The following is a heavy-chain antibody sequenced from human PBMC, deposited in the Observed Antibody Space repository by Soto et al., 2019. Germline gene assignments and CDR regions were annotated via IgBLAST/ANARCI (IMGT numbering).Heavy chain of an antibody. V-gene: IGHV3-13*05. CDR3: ARTDRDFYGLDV. J-gene: IGHJ6*02. Sequence: VQLVESGGGLVQPGGSLRLSCEAYGFTFRNYDMQWVRQGTGKGLEWVSGISAAGDPDYADSVEGRFTISRENAQNSFFLQMNSLRVGDTAVYYGARTDRDFYGLDVWGQGTTVIVSS. CDR1: GFTFRNYD. CDR2: ISAAGDP.